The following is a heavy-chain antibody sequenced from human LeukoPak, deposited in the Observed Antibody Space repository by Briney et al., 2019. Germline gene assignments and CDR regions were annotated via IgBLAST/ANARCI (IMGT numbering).Heavy chain of an antibody. J-gene: IGHJ2*01. D-gene: IGHD4-17*01. V-gene: IGHV5-51*01. Sequence: SGESLKISCKGSGYSFTSYWIGWVRQMPGEGLEGVGIIYPGDSDTRYSPSFQGQVTISADKSISTAYLRWSSLKASDTAMYYCARKDYGDYGNFDLWGRGTLVTVSS. CDR1: GYSFTSYW. CDR2: IYPGDSDT. CDR3: ARKDYGDYGNFDL.